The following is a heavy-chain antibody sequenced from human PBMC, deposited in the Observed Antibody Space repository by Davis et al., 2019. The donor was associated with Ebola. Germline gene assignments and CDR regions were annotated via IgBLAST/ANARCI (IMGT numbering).Heavy chain of an antibody. V-gene: IGHV3-30*18. Sequence: GGSLRLSCAASGFIVSDKYMSWVRQAPGKGLEWVAVISYDGSNKYYADSVKGRFTISRDNSKNTLYLQMNSLRAEDTAVYYCANPTSRGYWGQGTLVTVSS. CDR1: GFIVSDKY. CDR2: ISYDGSNK. J-gene: IGHJ4*02. CDR3: ANPTSRGY.